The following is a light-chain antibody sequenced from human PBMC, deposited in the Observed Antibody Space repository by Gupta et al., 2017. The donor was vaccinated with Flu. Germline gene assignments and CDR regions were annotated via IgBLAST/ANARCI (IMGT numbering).Light chain of an antibody. CDR1: QSVLDTSTNKNY. CDR3: HQHHSRTWT. J-gene: IGKJ1*01. Sequence: IMMTQSPDSLTVSLGERATINCKSSQSVLDTSTNKNYLTWYQQKPGQHPKLLIYCASTRDSGVPARCSGSGSGTEVTLPISSLQAEDVAVYYCHQHHSRTWTFGQGTKVEIK. V-gene: IGKV4-1*01. CDR2: CAS.